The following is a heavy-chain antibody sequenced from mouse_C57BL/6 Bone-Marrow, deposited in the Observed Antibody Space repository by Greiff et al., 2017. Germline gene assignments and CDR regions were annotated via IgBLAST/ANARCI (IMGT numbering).Heavy chain of an antibody. CDR3: TRGYYEAY. V-gene: IGHV14-4*01. Sequence: EVMLVESGAELVRPGASVKLSCTASGFNIKDDYMHWVKQRPEQGLEWIGWIDPENGDTEYASKFQGKATITADTSSNTASLQLSSLTSEDTAVYYCTRGYYEAYWGQGTLVTVSA. CDR1: GFNIKDDY. D-gene: IGHD2-3*01. CDR2: IDPENGDT. J-gene: IGHJ3*01.